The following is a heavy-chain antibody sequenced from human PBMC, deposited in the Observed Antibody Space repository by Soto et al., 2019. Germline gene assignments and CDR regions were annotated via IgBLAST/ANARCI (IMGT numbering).Heavy chain of an antibody. CDR3: ARGTMVRGTLDPGISGPLDY. Sequence: EVQLVESGGGLVQPGGSLRLACAASGFTVSSYDMQWVRHVTGKGLEWVSTLGAGGDTYFPDSVKGRFTISRENAKNSLYLQMNNLGAGDTAVYYCARGTMVRGTLDPGISGPLDYWGQGTLVAVSS. V-gene: IGHV3-13*01. CDR1: GFTVSSYD. D-gene: IGHD3-10*01. CDR2: LGAGGDT. J-gene: IGHJ4*02.